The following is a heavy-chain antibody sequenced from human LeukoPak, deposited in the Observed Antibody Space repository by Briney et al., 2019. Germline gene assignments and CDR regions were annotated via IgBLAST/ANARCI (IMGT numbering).Heavy chain of an antibody. J-gene: IGHJ3*02. V-gene: IGHV1-18*01. CDR2: MSAYNGKT. CDR1: GYSFTSYG. D-gene: IGHD5-18*01. Sequence: ASVKVSCKASGYSFTSYGFNWVRQAPGQGLEWMGWMSAYNGKTNYAHSLQGRVTVTVDTSTSTAYMELRSLRSEDTAVYYCARGMGYSYGHPQGAFDIWGQGTMVTVSS. CDR3: ARGMGYSYGHPQGAFDI.